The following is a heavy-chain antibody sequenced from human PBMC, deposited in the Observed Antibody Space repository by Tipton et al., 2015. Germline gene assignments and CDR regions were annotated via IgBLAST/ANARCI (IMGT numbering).Heavy chain of an antibody. Sequence: TLSLTCDVSGASINSNNWWSWVRQPPGKGLEWIGEVYHGGTTNYNPSLKSRVPMSLDKAKNQFSLRLISVTAADTAIYYCTRYVYGVIPSGVYWGQGTLVTVSS. CDR2: VYHGGTT. D-gene: IGHD3-3*01. V-gene: IGHV4-4*02. J-gene: IGHJ4*02. CDR1: GASINSNNW. CDR3: TRYVYGVIPSGVY.